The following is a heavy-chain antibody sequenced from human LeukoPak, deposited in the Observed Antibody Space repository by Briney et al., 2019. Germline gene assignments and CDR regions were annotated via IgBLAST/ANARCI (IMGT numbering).Heavy chain of an antibody. J-gene: IGHJ4*02. V-gene: IGHV4-34*01. Sequence: PSETLSLTCAVYGGSFSGYYWSWIRQPPGKGLEWIGEINHSGSTNYNPSLKSRVTISVDTSKNQFSLELSSVTAADTAVYYCARCTRITMVRGVIITGIYYFDYWGQGTLVTVSS. CDR3: ARCTRITMVRGVIITGIYYFDY. D-gene: IGHD3-10*01. CDR1: GGSFSGYY. CDR2: INHSGST.